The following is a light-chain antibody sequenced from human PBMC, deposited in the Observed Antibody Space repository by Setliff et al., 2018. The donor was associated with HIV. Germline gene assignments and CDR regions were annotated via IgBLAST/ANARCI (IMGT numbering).Light chain of an antibody. CDR1: SSDVGTYNL. CDR3: QSYDSSLSAHV. V-gene: IGLV2-14*02. Sequence: QSVLTQPASVSGSPGQSITISCTGTSSDVGTYNLVSWYQQHPGKAPKLMIYEVSKRPSGVSNRFSGSKSGNTASLTITGLQAEDEADYYCQSYDSSLSAHVFGTGTKVTVL. CDR2: EVS. J-gene: IGLJ1*01.